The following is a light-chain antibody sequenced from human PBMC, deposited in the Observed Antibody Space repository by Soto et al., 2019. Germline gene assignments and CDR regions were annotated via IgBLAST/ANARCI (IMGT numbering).Light chain of an antibody. V-gene: IGKV1-5*01. Sequence: DIQMTQSPSTLSGSVGDRVTITCRASQTISSWLAWYQQKPGSAPKVLIYDASSLESGVPSRFSGSGSGTEFTPTISSLQPDDSATYYCQQYDVYSPWMFGQGTKVDIK. CDR3: QQYDVYSPWM. J-gene: IGKJ1*01. CDR2: DAS. CDR1: QTISSW.